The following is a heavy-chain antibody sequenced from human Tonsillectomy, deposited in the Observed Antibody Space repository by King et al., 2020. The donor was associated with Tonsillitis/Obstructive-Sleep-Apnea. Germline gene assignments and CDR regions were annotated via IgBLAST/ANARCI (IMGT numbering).Heavy chain of an antibody. CDR3: ARALGVEDYYDSSGYYYEGRDFHY. V-gene: IGHV1-2*02. CDR2: INPNSGGT. CDR1: GYTFTGYY. J-gene: IGHJ4*02. Sequence: QLVQSGAEVKKPGASVKVSCKASGYTFTGYYMHWVRQAPGQGLEWMGWINPNSGGTNYAQKFQGRVTMTRDTSISTAYMELSRLRSDDTAVYYCARALGVEDYYDSSGYYYEGRDFHYWAQGTLVPVSS. D-gene: IGHD3-22*01.